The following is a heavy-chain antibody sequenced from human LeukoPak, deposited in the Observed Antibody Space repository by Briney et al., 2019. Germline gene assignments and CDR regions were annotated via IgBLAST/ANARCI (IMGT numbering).Heavy chain of an antibody. Sequence: PSETLSLTCTVSGGSISSSYYWSWIRQPPGKGLEWIGYIYYSGSTNYNPSLTSRLTISVDTSKKQFSLKLSFVTAADRAMYYCARSERHYYDRSGYYSYYFYYWGQGILVTVSS. V-gene: IGHV4-59*01. CDR3: ARSERHYYDRSGYYSYYFYY. CDR2: IYYSGST. J-gene: IGHJ4*02. CDR1: GGSISSSYY. D-gene: IGHD3-22*01.